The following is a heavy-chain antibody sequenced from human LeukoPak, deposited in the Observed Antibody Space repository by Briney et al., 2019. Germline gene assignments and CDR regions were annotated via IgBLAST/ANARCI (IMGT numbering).Heavy chain of an antibody. CDR2: TSYRSKWSN. CDR3: ARDNSFSSGRYGMDV. V-gene: IGHV6-1*01. D-gene: IGHD6-19*01. J-gene: IGHJ6*02. CDR1: GDSASSNSAA. Sequence: SQTLSLTCAISGDSASSNSAAWNWIRQSPSRGLEWLGRTSYRSKWSNDYAVSLKSRITINPDTSKNQLSLHLTSVTPEDTAVYYCARDNSFSSGRYGMDVWGQGTTVTVSS.